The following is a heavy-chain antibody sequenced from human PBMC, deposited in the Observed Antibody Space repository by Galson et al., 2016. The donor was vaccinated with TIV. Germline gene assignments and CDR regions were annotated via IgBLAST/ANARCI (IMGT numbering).Heavy chain of an antibody. Sequence: SLRLSCAASGFTFSSFAVSWVRQAPGKGLEWVSGISAVGGRTNYADSVKGRFTISRDNPKNPLYLQMSSLRAEDTAVYFCAKVASSGIDYVRRFDVWGQGTLATVSS. CDR2: ISAVGGRT. CDR1: GFTFSSFA. D-gene: IGHD3-22*01. CDR3: AKVASSGIDYVRRFDV. J-gene: IGHJ4*02. V-gene: IGHV3-23*01.